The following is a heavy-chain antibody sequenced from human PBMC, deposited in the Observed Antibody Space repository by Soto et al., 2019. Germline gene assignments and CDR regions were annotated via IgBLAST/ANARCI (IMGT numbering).Heavy chain of an antibody. Sequence: QLQLQESGPGLVKPSETLSLTCTVSGGSISSSSSVWGWIRQPPGKGLEWIGSLHYSSNTYYNPSLNSRVTISVDTSKNQFSLKLSSVTAEDTAVYYCARPRNYAFDIWGQGTMVTVSS. CDR1: GGSISSSSSV. CDR3: ARPRNYAFDI. CDR2: LHYSSNT. V-gene: IGHV4-39*01. J-gene: IGHJ3*02.